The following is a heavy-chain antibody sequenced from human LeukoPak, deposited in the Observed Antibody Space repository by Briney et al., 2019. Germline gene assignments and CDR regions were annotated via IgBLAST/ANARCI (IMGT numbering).Heavy chain of an antibody. Sequence: GASVKVSCKASGGTFSSYAISWVRQAPGQGLEWMGGIIPIFGTANYAQKFQGRVTITADKSTSTAYMELSSLRSEDTAVYYCARDLGAPELTGGYIGYYYYYYYMDVWGKGTTVTVSS. CDR1: GGTFSSYA. V-gene: IGHV1-69*06. CDR3: ARDLGAPELTGGYIGYYYYYYYMDV. CDR2: IIPIFGTA. J-gene: IGHJ6*03. D-gene: IGHD3-22*01.